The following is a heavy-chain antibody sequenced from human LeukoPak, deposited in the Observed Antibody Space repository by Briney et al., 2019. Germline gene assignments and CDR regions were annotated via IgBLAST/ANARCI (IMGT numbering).Heavy chain of an antibody. J-gene: IGHJ2*01. CDR3: ARVLGSGGFRYFDL. Sequence: ASETLSLTCAVYGGSFSGYYWSWIRQPPGKGLEWIGEINHSGSTNYNPSLKSRVTISVDTSKNQFSLKLSSVTAADTAVYYCARVLGSGGFRYFDLWGRGTLVTVSS. V-gene: IGHV4-34*01. D-gene: IGHD6-25*01. CDR2: INHSGST. CDR1: GGSFSGYY.